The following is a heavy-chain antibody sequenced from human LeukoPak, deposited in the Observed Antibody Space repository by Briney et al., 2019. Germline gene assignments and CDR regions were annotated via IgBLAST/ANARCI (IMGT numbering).Heavy chain of an antibody. Sequence: ASETLSLTCTVSGVSISSYYWSWIRQPAGKGLEWIGRIYNNGMTNYNPSLKSRITMSVDRSKNNFSLKLNSVTAADTAVYYCARIAETRGYSSYNLLDWGQGTLVTVSS. CDR3: ARIAETRGYSSYNLLD. J-gene: IGHJ4*02. V-gene: IGHV4-4*07. CDR2: IYNNGMT. CDR1: GVSISSYY. D-gene: IGHD5-24*01.